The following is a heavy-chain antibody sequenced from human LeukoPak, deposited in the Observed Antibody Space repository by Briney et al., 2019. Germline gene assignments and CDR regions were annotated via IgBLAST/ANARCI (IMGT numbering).Heavy chain of an antibody. Sequence: PSETLSLTCTVSGGSISSGDYYWSWIRQPPGKGLEWIGYIYYSGSTYYNPSLKSRVTISVDTSKNQFSLKLSSVTAADTAVYYCARPRGAHGDYGYWGQGTLVTVSS. CDR1: GGSISSGDYY. CDR2: IYYSGST. V-gene: IGHV4-30-4*01. CDR3: ARPRGAHGDYGY. J-gene: IGHJ4*02. D-gene: IGHD4-17*01.